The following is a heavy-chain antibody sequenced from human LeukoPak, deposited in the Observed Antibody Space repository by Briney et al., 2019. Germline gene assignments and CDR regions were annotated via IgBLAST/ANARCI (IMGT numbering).Heavy chain of an antibody. CDR1: GGTFSNYA. J-gene: IGHJ4*02. CDR2: IIPIYGIA. V-gene: IGHV1-69*05. Sequence: SVKVSCKASGGTFSNYAINWVRHAPGQGLEWLGGIIPIYGIANYAQKLQGRVTITTDESTRIAYMELSSLRSEDTAVYYCASFRDSNGYFDYWGQGTLVTVSS. CDR3: ASFRDSNGYFDY. D-gene: IGHD3-22*01.